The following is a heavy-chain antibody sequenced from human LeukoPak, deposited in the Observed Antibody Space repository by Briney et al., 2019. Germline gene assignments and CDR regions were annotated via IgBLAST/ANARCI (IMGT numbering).Heavy chain of an antibody. CDR1: GASISSYY. V-gene: IGHV4-59*01. D-gene: IGHD1-26*01. J-gene: IGHJ4*02. CDR3: ARGDSSVGLNY. Sequence: SETLSLTCSVSGASISSYYWDWIRQSPGKGLEWIGYAHYSGSADYNPSLNSRVTISVDTSKNQFSLKLTSVTAADTAVYYCARGDSSVGLNYWGQGTLVTVSS. CDR2: AHYSGSA.